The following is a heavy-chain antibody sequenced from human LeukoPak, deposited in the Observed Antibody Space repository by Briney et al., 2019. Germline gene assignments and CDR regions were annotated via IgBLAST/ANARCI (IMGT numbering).Heavy chain of an antibody. Sequence: GGSLRLSCAASGFTFSSYAMSWVRQAPGKGLEWVSAISGSGGSTYYADSVKGRFTISRDNSKNTLYLQMNSLRAEDTAVYYCAKDRSYYDSSGYYYLYYYYGMDVWGQGTTVTVSS. D-gene: IGHD3-22*01. CDR3: AKDRSYYDSSGYYYLYYYYGMDV. CDR1: GFTFSSYA. CDR2: ISGSGGST. V-gene: IGHV3-23*01. J-gene: IGHJ6*02.